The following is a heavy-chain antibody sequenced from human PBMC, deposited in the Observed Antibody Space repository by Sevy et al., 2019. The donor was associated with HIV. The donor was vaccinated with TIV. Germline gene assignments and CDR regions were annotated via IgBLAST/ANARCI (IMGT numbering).Heavy chain of an antibody. J-gene: IGHJ5*02. CDR2: VSDDGIKD. CDR1: EFTFSDYA. D-gene: IGHD1-1*01. Sequence: GGSLRLSCTASEFTFSDYAMHWVRQTPGKGLEWVAIVSDDGIKDDYADSVKGRFAISGDNSRNTLYLQMNSLTPDDTAVYFCVKEATAHRKIRFCFGDNCFYNGFDIWGQGVLVTVSS. CDR3: VKEATAHRKIRFCFGDNCFYNGFDI. V-gene: IGHV3-30*09.